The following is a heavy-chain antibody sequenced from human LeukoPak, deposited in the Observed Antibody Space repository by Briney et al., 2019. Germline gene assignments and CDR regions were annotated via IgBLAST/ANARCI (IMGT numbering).Heavy chain of an antibody. Sequence: GGSLRLPCTASGFIFGDYAMSWVRQAPGKGLEWVGFIRGKAYGATTEYAASVKGRFTISRDDSKSIAYLQMNSLKTEDTAVYYCTREVGYNSFDYWGQGTLVTVSS. V-gene: IGHV3-49*04. CDR3: TREVGYNSFDY. CDR2: IRGKAYGATT. D-gene: IGHD5-24*01. CDR1: GFIFGDYA. J-gene: IGHJ4*02.